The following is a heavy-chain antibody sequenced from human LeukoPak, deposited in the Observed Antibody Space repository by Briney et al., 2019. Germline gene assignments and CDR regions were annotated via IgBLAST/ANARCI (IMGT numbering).Heavy chain of an antibody. V-gene: IGHV3-23*01. Sequence: GGSLRLSCAASGFTFSSYAMSWVRQAPGKGLEWVSAISGSGGSTYYADSVKGRFTISRDNSKNTLYLQMNSLRDEDKAVYYCATRGFLRLGYFDYWGQGTLVTVSS. CDR3: ATRGFLRLGYFDY. D-gene: IGHD2-15*01. CDR1: GFTFSSYA. CDR2: ISGSGGST. J-gene: IGHJ4*02.